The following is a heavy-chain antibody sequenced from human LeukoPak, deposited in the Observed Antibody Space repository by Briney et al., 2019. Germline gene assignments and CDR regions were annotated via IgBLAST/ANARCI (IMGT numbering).Heavy chain of an antibody. V-gene: IGHV5-51*01. Sequence: GEAPKISCKGSGYSFTSYWIGWLRQMPGKGVEGMVIIYPGDSDTRYSPYFQGQVTISADKSISTAYLQWINLMASDTAMYYCARLSGTIDDWGQGTLVTVSS. CDR2: IYPGDSDT. CDR3: ARLSGTIDD. J-gene: IGHJ4*02. CDR1: GYSFTSYW. D-gene: IGHD1-1*01.